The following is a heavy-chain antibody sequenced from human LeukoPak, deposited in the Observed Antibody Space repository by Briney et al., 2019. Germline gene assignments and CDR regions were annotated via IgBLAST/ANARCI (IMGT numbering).Heavy chain of an antibody. V-gene: IGHV4-59*01. J-gene: IGHJ4*02. CDR3: AREIASGNY. Sequence: SETLSLTCTVFGGSISTNYWSWIRQPPGKGLEWIGYIYYSGRTNYNPSLKSRVTISIDTSKNQFSLKLSSVTAADTAVYYCAREIASGNYWGQGTLVTVSS. CDR1: GGSISTNY. D-gene: IGHD6-13*01. CDR2: IYYSGRT.